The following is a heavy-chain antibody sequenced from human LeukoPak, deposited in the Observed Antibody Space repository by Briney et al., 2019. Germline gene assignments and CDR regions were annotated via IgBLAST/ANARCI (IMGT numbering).Heavy chain of an antibody. D-gene: IGHD5-18*01. Sequence: GTSVKVSCKASGFTFTSSAVQWVRQARGQRLEWIGWIVVGSGNTNYAQKFQERVTITRDMSTSTAYMELSSLRSEDTAVYYCTRARRYSYGHFDYWGQGTLVTVSS. J-gene: IGHJ4*02. CDR1: GFTFTSSA. CDR2: IVVGSGNT. CDR3: TRARRYSYGHFDY. V-gene: IGHV1-58*01.